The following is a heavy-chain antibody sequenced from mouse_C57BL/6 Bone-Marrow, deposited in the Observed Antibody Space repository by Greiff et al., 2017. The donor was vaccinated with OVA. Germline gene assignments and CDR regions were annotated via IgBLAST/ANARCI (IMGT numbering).Heavy chain of an antibody. V-gene: IGHV1-18*01. D-gene: IGHD1-1*01. CDR1: GYTFTDYN. CDR2: INPNNGGT. J-gene: IGHJ3*01. CDR3: ARRGYYGSSAWFAY. Sequence: EVQLQQSGPELVKPGASVKIPCKASGYTFTDYNMDWVKQSHGKSLEWIGDINPNNGGTIYNQKFKGKATLPVDTSSSTAYMELRSLTSEDTAVYYCARRGYYGSSAWFAYWGQGTLVTVSA.